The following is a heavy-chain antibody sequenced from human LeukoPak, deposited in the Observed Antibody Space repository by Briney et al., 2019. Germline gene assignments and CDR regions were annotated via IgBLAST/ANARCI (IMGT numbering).Heavy chain of an antibody. D-gene: IGHD2-2*01. CDR2: IYPGDSDT. J-gene: IGHJ4*02. CDR3: ARRQGCSSTSCPPDS. CDR1: GYSFTTYW. Sequence: GESLQISSRGSGYSFTTYWIGWVRQMPGKGLEWMGRIYPGDSDTKYSPSFQGQVTMSADKSINTAYLQWSSLKASDTAMYYCARRQGCSSTSCPPDSWGQGTLVTVSS. V-gene: IGHV5-51*01.